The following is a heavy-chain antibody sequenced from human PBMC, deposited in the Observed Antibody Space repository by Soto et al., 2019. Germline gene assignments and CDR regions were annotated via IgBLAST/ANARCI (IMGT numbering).Heavy chain of an antibody. D-gene: IGHD1-1*01. Sequence: ASVKVSCKASGYTFTSYYMHWVRQAPGQGLEWMGIINPSGGSTSYAQKFQGRVTITADKSTSTAYMELSSLRSEDTAVYYCARNCPLCPHSNWIDPRGQGTLVTVSS. CDR1: GYTFTSYY. J-gene: IGHJ5*02. V-gene: IGHV1-46*01. CDR3: ARNCPLCPHSNWIDP. CDR2: INPSGGST.